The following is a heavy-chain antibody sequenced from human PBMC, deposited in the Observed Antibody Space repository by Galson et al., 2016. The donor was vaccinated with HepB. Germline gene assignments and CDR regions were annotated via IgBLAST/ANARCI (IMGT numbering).Heavy chain of an antibody. V-gene: IGHV4-39*01. D-gene: IGHD2-15*01. CDR2: IYYSGST. J-gene: IGHJ6*02. CDR3: ARGEDDCSGGSCHGISVYGMDV. CDR1: GGSISSSSYY. Sequence: SETLSLTCTVSGGSISSSSYYWGWIRQPPGKGLEWIGSIYYSGSTYYNPSLKSRVTILVDTSKNQFSLKLSSVTAADTAVYYCARGEDDCSGGSCHGISVYGMDVWGQGTTVTVSS.